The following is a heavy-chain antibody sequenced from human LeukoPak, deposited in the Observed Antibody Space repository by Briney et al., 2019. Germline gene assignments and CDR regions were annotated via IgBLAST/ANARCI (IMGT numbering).Heavy chain of an antibody. J-gene: IGHJ4*02. CDR1: GGSISTYY. Sequence: SETLSLTCTVSGGSISTYYWSWIRQTPGKGLEWIGYIHYSGSTNYNPSLNSRVTISVDTSKNQFSPKVNSVTAADTAVYYCARGTHSSSPIPLDYWGQGTLVTVSP. CDR3: ARGTHSSSPIPLDY. V-gene: IGHV4-59*01. D-gene: IGHD6-6*01. CDR2: IHYSGST.